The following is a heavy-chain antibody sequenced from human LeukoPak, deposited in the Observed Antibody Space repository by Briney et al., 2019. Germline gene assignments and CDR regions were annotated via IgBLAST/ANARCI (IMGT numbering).Heavy chain of an antibody. CDR2: ISGSGGST. Sequence: SGGSLRLSCAASGFTFSSYAMSWVRQAPGKGLEWVSAISGSGGSTYYADSVKGRFTISRDNSKNTLYLQMNSLRAEDTAVYYCAKDGELWFGESHFDYWGQGTLVTVSS. CDR3: AKDGELWFGESHFDY. CDR1: GFTFSSYA. V-gene: IGHV3-23*01. D-gene: IGHD3-10*01. J-gene: IGHJ4*02.